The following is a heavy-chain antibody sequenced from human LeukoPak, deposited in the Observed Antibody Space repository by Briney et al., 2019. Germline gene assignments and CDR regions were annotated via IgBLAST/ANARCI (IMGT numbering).Heavy chain of an antibody. CDR1: GGSISSGSYY. J-gene: IGHJ4*02. Sequence: PSETLSLTCTVSGGSISSGSYYWSWIRQPAGKGLEWIGRIYTSGSTNYNPSLKSRVTISVDTSKNQFSLNLSSVTAADTAVYYCARGGGGEYSSGWYDYWGQGTLVTVSS. D-gene: IGHD6-19*01. CDR3: ARGGGGEYSSGWYDY. V-gene: IGHV4-61*02. CDR2: IYTSGST.